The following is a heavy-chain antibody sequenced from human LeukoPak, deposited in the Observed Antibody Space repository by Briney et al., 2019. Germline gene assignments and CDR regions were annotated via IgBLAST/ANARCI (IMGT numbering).Heavy chain of an antibody. CDR2: VFDSGRT. Sequence: PSETLSLTCTVSGGSMTTHHWNWIRQTPGKGLEWIGYVFDSGRTKVNPSLKSRVTLSADTSKNQLSLRLSSVTAADTAMYYCTTIKRGDIFGYFDYWGQGTLVTVSS. D-gene: IGHD3-3*02. CDR3: TTIKRGDIFGYFDY. J-gene: IGHJ4*02. V-gene: IGHV4-59*11. CDR1: GGSMTTHH.